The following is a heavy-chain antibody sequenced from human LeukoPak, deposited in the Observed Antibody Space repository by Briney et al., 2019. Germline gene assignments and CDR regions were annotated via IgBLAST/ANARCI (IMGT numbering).Heavy chain of an antibody. J-gene: IGHJ5*02. CDR2: INPNSGGT. V-gene: IGHV1-2*02. D-gene: IGHD4-17*01. CDR1: GYTLTGYY. Sequence: ASVKVSCKASGYTLTGYYLHWVRQAPGQGLEWMGWINPNSGGTNYAQKFQGRVTMTRDTSISTACMELSRLRSDDTAVYYCAAHDYGDYWFDPWGQGALVTVSS. CDR3: AAHDYGDYWFDP.